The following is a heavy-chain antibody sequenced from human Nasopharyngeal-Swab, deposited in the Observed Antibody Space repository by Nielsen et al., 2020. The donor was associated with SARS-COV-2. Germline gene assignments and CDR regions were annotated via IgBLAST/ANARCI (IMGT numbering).Heavy chain of an antibody. D-gene: IGHD4-23*01. CDR1: GFTFSNAW. CDR2: IKSKTDGGTT. CDR3: TTDGRWPFDS. V-gene: IGHV3-15*01. J-gene: IGHJ4*02. Sequence: GESLKISCAASGFTFSNAWMSWVRQAPGKGLEWVGRIKSKTDGGTTDYAAPVKGRFTMSRGDSKNTVYLQMNSLKTEDTAVYYCTTDGRWPFDSWGQGTLVTVSS.